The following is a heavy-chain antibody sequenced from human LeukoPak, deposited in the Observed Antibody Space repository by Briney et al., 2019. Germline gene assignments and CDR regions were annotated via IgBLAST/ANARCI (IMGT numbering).Heavy chain of an antibody. V-gene: IGHV4-34*01. J-gene: IGHJ4*02. CDR3: ARGTGTMIY. CDR2: INHSGSA. D-gene: IGHD1-1*01. CDR1: GGSFSGYY. Sequence: SETLSLTCAVYGGSFSGYYWSWIRQPPGKGLEWIGEINHSGSANYNPSLKSRATISVDTSKNQFSLKLSSVTAADTAVYYCARGTGTMIYWGQGTLVTVSS.